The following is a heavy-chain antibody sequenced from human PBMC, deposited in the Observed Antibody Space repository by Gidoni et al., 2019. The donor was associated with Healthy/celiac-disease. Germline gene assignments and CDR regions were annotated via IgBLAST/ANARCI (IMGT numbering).Heavy chain of an antibody. CDR2: IYHSGST. J-gene: IGHJ6*02. D-gene: IGHD2-2*02. Sequence: QVQLQESGPGLVKPSGTLSLTCAVSGGSISSSNWWRWVRQPPGKGLEWIGEIYHSGSTNYNPSLKSRVTISVDKSKNQFSLKLSSVTAADTAVYYCARDIVVVPAAIPGGYYYGMDVWGQGTTVTVSS. V-gene: IGHV4-4*02. CDR3: ARDIVVVPAAIPGGYYYGMDV. CDR1: GGSISSSNW.